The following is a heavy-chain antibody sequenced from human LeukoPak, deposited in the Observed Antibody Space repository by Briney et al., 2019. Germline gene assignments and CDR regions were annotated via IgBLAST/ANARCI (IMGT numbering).Heavy chain of an antibody. CDR2: LGRSGENR. D-gene: IGHD2-2*01. CDR3: VKDRPCETCMPMDA. Sequence: PGGSLRLSCAASGFTFTDNSMSWVRQAPGKGLEWVSGLGRSGENRYYATSVRGRFSISRDNSKDTVNLQMNSLRSEDTAIYYCVKDRPCETCMPMDAWGQGTTVTVSS. V-gene: IGHV3-23*01. J-gene: IGHJ6*02. CDR1: GFTFTDNS.